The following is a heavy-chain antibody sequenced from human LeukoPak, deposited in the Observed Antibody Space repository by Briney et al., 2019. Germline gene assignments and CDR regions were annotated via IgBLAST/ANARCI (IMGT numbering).Heavy chain of an antibody. CDR2: MYYSGST. D-gene: IGHD5-24*01. J-gene: IGHJ4*02. V-gene: IGHV4-59*01. CDR3: ARSSRDPFDY. Sequence: SETLSLTCTVSGGSISSYYWSWIRQPPGKGLEWIGYMYYSGSTNYNPSLKSRVTISVDTSKNQFSLKLSSVTAADTAVHYCARSSRDPFDYWGQGTLVTVSS. CDR1: GGSISSYY.